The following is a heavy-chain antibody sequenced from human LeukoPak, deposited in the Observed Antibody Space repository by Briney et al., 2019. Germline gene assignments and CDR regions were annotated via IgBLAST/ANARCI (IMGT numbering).Heavy chain of an antibody. J-gene: IGHJ5*02. CDR2: ISESGGSV. Sequence: GGSLRLSCRGSGFTFSNYGMSWVRQGPGRGLEWVSGISESGGSVYYADSVKGRFTISRDDSKNILYLQMNSLRAEDTAIYYCARCTTASSGWCNWLVPWGQGTLVTVSS. CDR3: ARCTTASSGWCNWLVP. CDR1: GFTFSNYG. V-gene: IGHV3-23*01. D-gene: IGHD3-22*01.